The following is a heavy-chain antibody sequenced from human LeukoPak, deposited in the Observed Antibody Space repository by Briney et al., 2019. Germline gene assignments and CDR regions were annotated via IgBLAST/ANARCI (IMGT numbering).Heavy chain of an antibody. CDR3: AKAPVTTCSGAYCYPFDY. J-gene: IGHJ4*02. CDR2: ISVSGNT. Sequence: GGSLRLSCAASGFTLSGYAMSWVRQAPGKGLEWVSAISVSGNTYHADSVKGRFTISRDSSKNTLYLQMNRLRAEDAAVYYCAKAPVTTCSGAYCYPFDYWGQGTLVTVSS. D-gene: IGHD2-21*01. V-gene: IGHV3-23*01. CDR1: GFTLSGYA.